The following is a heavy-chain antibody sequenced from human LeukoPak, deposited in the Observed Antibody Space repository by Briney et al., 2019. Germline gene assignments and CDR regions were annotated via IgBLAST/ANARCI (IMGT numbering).Heavy chain of an antibody. D-gene: IGHD2-2*01. CDR3: ARANQSYCSSTSCSGFDP. J-gene: IGHJ5*02. CDR2: INPSGGST. CDR1: GYTFTSYY. Sequence: ASVTVSFKASGYTFTSYYMHWVRPAPGQGLEWMGIINPSGGSTSYAQKFQGRVTMTRDMSTSTVYMELSSLRSEDTAVYYCARANQSYCSSTSCSGFDPWGQGTLVTVSS. V-gene: IGHV1-46*01.